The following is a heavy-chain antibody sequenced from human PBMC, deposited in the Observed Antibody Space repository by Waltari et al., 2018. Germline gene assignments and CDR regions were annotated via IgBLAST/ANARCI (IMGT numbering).Heavy chain of an antibody. Sequence: EVQLVESGGGLVQPGGSLRLSCAASGFTFSSYASRWVRQAPGKGLEWVSAIRGSGGSTYYADSVKGRFTISRDNSKNTLYLQMNSLRAEDTAVYYCAKDTSIVLVVYASDYWGQGTLVTVSS. CDR2: IRGSGGST. J-gene: IGHJ4*02. V-gene: IGHV3-23*04. D-gene: IGHD2-8*02. CDR1: GFTFSSYA. CDR3: AKDTSIVLVVYASDY.